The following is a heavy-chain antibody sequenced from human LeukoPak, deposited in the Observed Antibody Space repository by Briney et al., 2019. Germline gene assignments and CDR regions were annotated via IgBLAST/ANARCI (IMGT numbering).Heavy chain of an antibody. J-gene: IGHJ4*02. CDR2: IYYSGST. Sequence: KPSETLSLTCTVSGASISSYYWRWIRQPPGKGLEWIGYIYYSGSTNYNPSLKSRVTISVDTTKNQFSLKLSSVTAADTAVYYCARVRVVTATAGYYYFDYWGQGTLVTVSS. CDR3: ARVRVVTATAGYYYFDY. V-gene: IGHV4-59*08. D-gene: IGHD2-21*02. CDR1: GASISSYY.